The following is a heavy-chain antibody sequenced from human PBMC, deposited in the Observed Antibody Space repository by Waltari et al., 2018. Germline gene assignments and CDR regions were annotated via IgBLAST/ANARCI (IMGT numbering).Heavy chain of an antibody. Sequence: QDQLVQSGAEVKEPGSSAKVSCKVSGDTFRRYAISWVRQAPGQGLEWMGKITPILGSVNYAPKFQGRVTITADKSARTVYMELSSLRSEDTAVYYCARALDIAMMVAAQGYYFGMDVWGQGTTVAVSS. CDR2: ITPILGSV. V-gene: IGHV1-69*04. CDR1: GDTFRRYA. CDR3: ARALDIAMMVAAQGYYFGMDV. D-gene: IGHD3-22*01. J-gene: IGHJ6*02.